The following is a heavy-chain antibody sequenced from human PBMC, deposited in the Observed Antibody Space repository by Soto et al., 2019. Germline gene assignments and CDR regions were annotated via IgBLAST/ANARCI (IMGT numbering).Heavy chain of an antibody. J-gene: IGHJ5*02. Sequence: EVQLVESGGGLVQPGGSLRLSCAASGFTFSSYSMNWVRQAPGKGLEWVSYISSSSSTIYYADSVKGRFTISRDKAKNSLYLQMNSLRDEDTAVYYCARESSSYNWFDPWGQGTLVTVSS. CDR2: ISSSSSTI. CDR1: GFTFSSYS. D-gene: IGHD6-13*01. V-gene: IGHV3-48*02. CDR3: ARESSSYNWFDP.